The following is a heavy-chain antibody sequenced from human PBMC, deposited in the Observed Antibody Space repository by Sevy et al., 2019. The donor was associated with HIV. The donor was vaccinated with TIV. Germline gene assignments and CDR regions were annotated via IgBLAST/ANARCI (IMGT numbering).Heavy chain of an antibody. V-gene: IGHV3-7*03. J-gene: IGHJ6*02. CDR1: GFTFSNYW. CDR3: ARDCSSANCLWGMDV. Sequence: GGSLRLSCGASGFTFSNYWMSWVRQAPGKGLEWVANIKRDGSEKYYVASVKGLFTISRDNAKTSLYLQMNSLRVEDTAMYYCARDCSSANCLWGMDVWGQGTMVTVS. CDR2: IKRDGSEK. D-gene: IGHD2-2*01.